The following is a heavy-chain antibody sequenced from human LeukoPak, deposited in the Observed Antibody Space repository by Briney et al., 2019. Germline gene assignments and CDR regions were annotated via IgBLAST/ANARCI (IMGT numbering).Heavy chain of an antibody. J-gene: IGHJ4*02. V-gene: IGHV4-59*01. CDR1: GGSISHYY. CDR3: ARRPNKSYFDY. CDR2: MHYACKT. Sequence: PSETLSLTCSVSGGSISHYYWSWIRQPPGKRLEWIGYMHYACKTNYNPSLDNRVTISVDTSKNRFSLRLSSVTAADTAVYYCARRPNKSYFDYWGQGTLVTVSS.